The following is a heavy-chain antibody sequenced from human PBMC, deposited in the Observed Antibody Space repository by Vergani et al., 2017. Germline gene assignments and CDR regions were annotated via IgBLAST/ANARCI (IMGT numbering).Heavy chain of an antibody. CDR1: GFTFSSYG. CDR2: IKQDGSEK. D-gene: IGHD4-11*01. V-gene: IGHV3-7*03. J-gene: IGHJ6*02. CDR3: ARELRLPTYYYYYGMDV. Sequence: VQLVESGGGVVQPGRSLRLSCAASGFTFSSYGMHWVRQAPGKGLEWVANIKQDGSEKYYVDSVKGRFTISRDNAKNSLYLQMNSLRAEDTAVYYCARELRLPTYYYYYGMDVWGQGTTVTVSS.